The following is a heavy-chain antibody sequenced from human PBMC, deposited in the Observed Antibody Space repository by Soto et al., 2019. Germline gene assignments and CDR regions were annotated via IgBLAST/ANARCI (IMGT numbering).Heavy chain of an antibody. J-gene: IGHJ4*02. CDR1: GGSISSYY. CDR2: INHSGSA. CDR3: ARDKITGLFDY. V-gene: IGHV4-34*01. Sequence: SETLSLTCTVSGGSISSYYWSWIRQTPGKGLQWIGQINHSGSANYNPSLKSRVTISVHTSKSQFSLELSSVTAADTAVYYCARDKITGLFDYWGQGTLVTVSS. D-gene: IGHD2-8*02.